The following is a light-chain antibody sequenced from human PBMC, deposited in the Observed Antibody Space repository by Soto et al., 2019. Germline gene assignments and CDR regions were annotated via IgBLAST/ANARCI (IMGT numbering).Light chain of an antibody. CDR2: GAS. Sequence: EIVLTQSPGTLSLSPGERATLSCRASQSVSSSYLAWYQQKPGQAPRPLIYGASSRAIGIPDRFSGSGSGTDFTLTISRLXXXXFAVYYCQQYGSSPWTFGQGTKVEIK. J-gene: IGKJ1*01. CDR1: QSVSSSY. CDR3: QQYGSSPWT. V-gene: IGKV3-20*01.